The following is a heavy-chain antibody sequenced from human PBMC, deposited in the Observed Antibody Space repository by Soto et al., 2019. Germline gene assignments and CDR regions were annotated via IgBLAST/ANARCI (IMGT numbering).Heavy chain of an antibody. V-gene: IGHV1-2*02. J-gene: IGHJ6*02. CDR1: GYTFTDYY. CDR2: LNPNGGGT. Sequence: ASVKVSCKASGYTFTDYYIHWVRQAPGQGLEWMGWLNPNGGGTNYAQKFQGRVTMTWDTSISTAYMELSRLRSDDTAVYYCARAYCSSTSCPTGGYYGMDVWGQGTTVTLS. CDR3: ARAYCSSTSCPTGGYYGMDV. D-gene: IGHD2-2*01.